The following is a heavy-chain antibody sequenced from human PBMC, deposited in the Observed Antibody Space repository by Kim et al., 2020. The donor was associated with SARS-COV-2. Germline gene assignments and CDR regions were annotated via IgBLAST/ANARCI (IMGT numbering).Heavy chain of an antibody. Sequence: SGGTNFAQKLQGRVTMTRDTYITTVYMELSRLTSDDTAVYYCARLRTFDFWGQGTLVTVSS. D-gene: IGHD4-17*01. V-gene: IGHV1-2*02. CDR3: ARLRTFDF. J-gene: IGHJ4*02. CDR2: SGGT.